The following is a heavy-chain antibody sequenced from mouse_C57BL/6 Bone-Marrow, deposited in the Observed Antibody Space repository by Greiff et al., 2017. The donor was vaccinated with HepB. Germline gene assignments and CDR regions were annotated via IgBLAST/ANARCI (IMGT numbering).Heavy chain of an antibody. CDR3: ATYGSSYVDY. D-gene: IGHD1-1*01. J-gene: IGHJ2*01. CDR2: INPSSGYT. Sequence: VQLLQSGAELARPGASVKLSCKASGYTFTSYTMHWVKQRPGQGLEWIAYINPSSGYTKYNQKFKDKSTLTADNSSSTAYMQLSSLTSEDTAVYDSATYGSSYVDYWGKGTTLTVSS. V-gene: IGHV1-4*01. CDR1: GYTFTSYT.